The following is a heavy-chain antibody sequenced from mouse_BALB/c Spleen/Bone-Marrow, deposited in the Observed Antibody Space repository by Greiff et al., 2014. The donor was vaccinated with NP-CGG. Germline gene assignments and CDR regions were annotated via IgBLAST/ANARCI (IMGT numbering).Heavy chain of an antibody. CDR2: IYPSDGDT. D-gene: IGHD2-10*02. V-gene: IGHV1-59*01. CDR3: ARREMYGMNY. CDR1: GYSFTSYW. Sequence: VQLQQSGAELVRPGASVKMSCKASGYSFTSYWLDWVKQRPGHGLEWIGVIYPSDGDTRLNQKFKDKATLTVDKSSSTAYMQRSSPTAEDFAVYYGARREMYGMNYWGQGTTLTVSS. J-gene: IGHJ2*01.